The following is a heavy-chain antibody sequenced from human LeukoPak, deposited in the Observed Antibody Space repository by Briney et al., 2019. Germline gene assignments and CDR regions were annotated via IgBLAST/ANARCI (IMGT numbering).Heavy chain of an antibody. D-gene: IGHD3-9*01. CDR3: AKGPDFDWPNGGDY. J-gene: IGHJ4*02. CDR1: GGSISSYY. CDR2: IYYSGST. Sequence: SETLSLTCTVSGGSISSYYWSWIRQPPGKGLEWIGYIYYSGSTNYNPSLKSRVTISVDTSKNQFSLKLSSVTAADTAVYYCAKGPDFDWPNGGDYWGQGTLVTVSS. V-gene: IGHV4-59*01.